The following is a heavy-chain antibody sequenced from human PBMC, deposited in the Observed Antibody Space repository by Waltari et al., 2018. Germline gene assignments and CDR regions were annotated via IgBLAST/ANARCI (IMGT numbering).Heavy chain of an antibody. CDR2: IIPIFGTA. CDR1: GGTFSSYA. V-gene: IGHV1-69*12. J-gene: IGHJ4*02. Sequence: QVQLVQSGAEVKKPGSSVTVSCKASGGTFSSYAISWVRQAPGQGLEWMGGIIPIFGTANYAQKFQGRVTITADESTSTAYMELSSLRSEDTAVYYCAREKGGIAAAEGQDWGQGTLVTVSS. CDR3: AREKGGIAAAEGQD. D-gene: IGHD6-13*01.